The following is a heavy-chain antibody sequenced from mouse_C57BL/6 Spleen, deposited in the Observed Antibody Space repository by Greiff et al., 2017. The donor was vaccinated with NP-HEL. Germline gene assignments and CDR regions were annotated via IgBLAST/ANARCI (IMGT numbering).Heavy chain of an antibody. D-gene: IGHD2-2*01. CDR3: IGYDGGFAY. V-gene: IGHV14-1*01. CDR1: GFNIKDYY. CDR2: IDPEDGDT. J-gene: IGHJ3*01. Sequence: EVQLQQSGAELVRPGASVKLSCTASGFNIKDYYMHWVKQRPEQGLEWIGRIDPEDGDTEYAPKFQGKATMTADTSSNTAYLQLSSLTSEDTAVYYCIGYDGGFAYWGQGTLVTVSA.